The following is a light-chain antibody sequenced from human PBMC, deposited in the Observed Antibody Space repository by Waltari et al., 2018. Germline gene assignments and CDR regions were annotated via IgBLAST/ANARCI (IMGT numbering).Light chain of an antibody. CDR2: DVT. J-gene: IGLJ3*02. CDR3: SSYTSSSTLV. V-gene: IGLV2-14*03. Sequence: QSALTQPASVSGSPGQSITISCTGTSSDVGGYNYVSWYQQHPGKVPKVMIYDVTNRPSGVSNRFSGSKSGNTASLTISGLQTEDEAHYYCSSYTSSSTLVFGGGTKLTVL. CDR1: SSDVGGYNY.